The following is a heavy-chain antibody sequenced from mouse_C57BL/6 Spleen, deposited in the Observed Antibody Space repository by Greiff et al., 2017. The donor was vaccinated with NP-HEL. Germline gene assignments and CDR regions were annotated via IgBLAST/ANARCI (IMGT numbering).Heavy chain of an antibody. V-gene: IGHV1-85*01. CDR3: ARGETMITNYFDY. D-gene: IGHD2-4*01. CDR2: IYPRDGST. Sequence: QLKQSGPELVKPGASVKLSCKASGYTFTSYDINWVKQRPGQGLEWIGWIYPRDGSTKYNEKFKGKATLTVDTSSSTAYMELHSLTSEDSAVYFCARGETMITNYFDYWGQGTTLTVSS. CDR1: GYTFTSYD. J-gene: IGHJ2*01.